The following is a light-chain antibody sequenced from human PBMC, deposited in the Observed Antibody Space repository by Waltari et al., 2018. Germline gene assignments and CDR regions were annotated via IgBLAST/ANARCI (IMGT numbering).Light chain of an antibody. J-gene: IGLJ2*01. CDR1: RPPVGLSSS. CDR3: SSYAGSDNLI. V-gene: IGLV2-8*01. Sequence: SALPHPPSASGSPGPSVPISCTGTRPPVGLSSSVSLYQQHPGTSPQIMIYEVSKRPSGVPDRFSGSKSGNTASLTVSGLQAEDEADYYCSSYAGSDNLIFGGGTKLTVL. CDR2: EVS.